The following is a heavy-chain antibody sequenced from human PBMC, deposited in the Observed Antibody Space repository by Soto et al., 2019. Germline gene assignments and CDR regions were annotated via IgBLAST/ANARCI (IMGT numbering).Heavy chain of an antibody. CDR3: ARLYSSDWYGQGRY. Sequence: EVPLVESGGGVVRPGGSLRLSCAASGFTFDDYGMSWVRQAPGKGLEWVSGINWNGGSTGYADSVKGRCTISRANAMNSRDLQMNSMRAEDTALYYCARLYSSDWYGQGRYWGEGTLVTVSS. J-gene: IGHJ4*02. CDR1: GFTFDDYG. D-gene: IGHD6-19*01. V-gene: IGHV3-20*04. CDR2: INWNGGST.